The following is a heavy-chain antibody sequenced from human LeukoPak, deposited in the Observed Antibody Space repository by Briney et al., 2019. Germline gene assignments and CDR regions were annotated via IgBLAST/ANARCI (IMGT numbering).Heavy chain of an antibody. CDR3: ARDSMTTVTEFDY. J-gene: IGHJ4*02. Sequence: GGSLRLSCAASGFTFSSYSMNWFRQAPGKGLEWVSYISSSSSTIYYADSVKGRFTISRDNAKNSLYLQMNSLRAEDTAVYYCARDSMTTVTEFDYWGQGTLVTVSS. V-gene: IGHV3-48*01. D-gene: IGHD4-17*01. CDR2: ISSSSSTI. CDR1: GFTFSSYS.